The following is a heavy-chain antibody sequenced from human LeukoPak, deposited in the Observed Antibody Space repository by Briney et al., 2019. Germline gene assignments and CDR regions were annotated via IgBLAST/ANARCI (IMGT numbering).Heavy chain of an antibody. CDR1: GGSISSDY. J-gene: IGHJ1*01. Sequence: SETLSLTCTVAGGSISSDYWSWLPQPAGKGLEWIGRIYTSGSTNYNPSLKSRVTMSVDTSKNQFSLTLSSVTAADTAVYYCARERSSGWYQKYIQHWGQGTLVTVSS. CDR2: IYTSGST. D-gene: IGHD6-19*01. V-gene: IGHV4-4*07. CDR3: ARERSSGWYQKYIQH.